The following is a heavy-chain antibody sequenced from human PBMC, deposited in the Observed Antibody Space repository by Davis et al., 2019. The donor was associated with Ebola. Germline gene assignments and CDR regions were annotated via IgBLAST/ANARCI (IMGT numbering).Heavy chain of an antibody. D-gene: IGHD3-10*01. V-gene: IGHV4-61*01. Sequence: SETLSLTFTVSGGSVSGGSYYWSWIRQPPEQGLVWVGYIYYSGSTNCNPSLKSRVNISVDTSKNQFSLKLSSVTAADTSVYYCAIECFSSGSYYTGYYYYGMDVWGQGTTVTVSS. J-gene: IGHJ6*02. CDR3: AIECFSSGSYYTGYYYYGMDV. CDR1: GGSVSGGSYY. CDR2: IYYSGST.